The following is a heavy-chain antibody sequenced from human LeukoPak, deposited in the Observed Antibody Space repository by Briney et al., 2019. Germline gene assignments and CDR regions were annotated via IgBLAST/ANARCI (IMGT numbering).Heavy chain of an antibody. CDR3: ARRLTAPDAFDI. CDR1: GYSFTSYW. D-gene: IGHD5-18*01. V-gene: IGHV5-10-1*01. Sequence: GESLKISCKGSGYSFTSYWISWVRQMPGKGLGWMGRIDPSDSYTNYSPSFQGHVTISADKSISTAYLQWSSLKASDTAMYYCARRLTAPDAFDIWGQGTMVTVSS. CDR2: IDPSDSYT. J-gene: IGHJ3*02.